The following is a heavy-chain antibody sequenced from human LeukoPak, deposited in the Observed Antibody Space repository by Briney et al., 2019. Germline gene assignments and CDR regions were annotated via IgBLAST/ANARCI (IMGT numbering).Heavy chain of an antibody. CDR2: INLNSGGT. CDR1: GYTFTGYY. D-gene: IGHD3-22*01. CDR3: ARDSHYYDSSVRFGY. V-gene: IGHV1-2*02. Sequence: ASVKVSCKASGYTFTGYYMHWVRQAPGQGLEWMGWINLNSGGTNYAQKFQGRVTMTRDTSISTVYMELSRLRSDDTAVYYCARDSHYYDSSVRFGYWGQGTLVTVSS. J-gene: IGHJ4*02.